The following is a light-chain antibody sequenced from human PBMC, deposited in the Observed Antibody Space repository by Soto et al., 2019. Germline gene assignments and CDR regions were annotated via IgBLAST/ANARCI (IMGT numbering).Light chain of an antibody. V-gene: IGLV1-40*01. CDR3: QYYDSSLSGWV. Sequence: QSVLTQPPSVSGAPGQRVTSSCTGSSSNIGAGYDVHWYQQLPGTAPKLLIEGNSNRPSGVPDRFSGSKSGTSASLAITGLQAEDEADYYCQYYDSSLSGWVFGGGTKLTVL. CDR2: GNS. CDR1: SSNIGAGYD. J-gene: IGLJ3*02.